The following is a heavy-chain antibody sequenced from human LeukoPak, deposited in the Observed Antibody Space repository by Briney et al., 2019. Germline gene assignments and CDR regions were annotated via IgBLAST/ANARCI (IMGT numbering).Heavy chain of an antibody. CDR1: GFTFSSYG. D-gene: IGHD7-27*01. Sequence: GRSLRLSCAASGFTFSSYGMNWVRQAPGKGLEWVAVIWFDGSNKYYADSVKGRFTISRDNSKNTLYLQMNSLRAEDTAVYYCARDRDWGCSYCSYWGQGTLVTVSS. V-gene: IGHV3-33*01. CDR2: IWFDGSNK. J-gene: IGHJ4*02. CDR3: ARDRDWGCSYCSY.